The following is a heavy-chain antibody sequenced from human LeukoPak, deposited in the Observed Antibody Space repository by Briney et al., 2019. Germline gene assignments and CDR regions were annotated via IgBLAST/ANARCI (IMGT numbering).Heavy chain of an antibody. J-gene: IGHJ5*02. V-gene: IGHV4-59*08. Sequence: SETPSLTCTVSGDSISSSYWSWIRQSPGKGLEWIGRIYKDGSTIYNPSLKSRVTISIDTSRNQFSLELTSVTAADTAVYYCARRVTEGIPVNEGNWFDPWGQGTLVTVSS. CDR3: ARRVTEGIPVNEGNWFDP. CDR2: IYKDGST. CDR1: GDSISSSY. D-gene: IGHD2-2*01.